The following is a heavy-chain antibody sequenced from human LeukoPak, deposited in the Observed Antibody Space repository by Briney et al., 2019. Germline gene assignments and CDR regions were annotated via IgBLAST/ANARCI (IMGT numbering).Heavy chain of an antibody. Sequence: PGGSLRLSCAASGFTFSSYAMSWVRQAPGKGLEWVSAISGSGGSTYYADSVKGRFTVSRDNSKNTLFLQMNSLRAEDTAVYYCATTHLGYCSSTSCYKESDFDYWGQGTLVTVSS. D-gene: IGHD2-2*02. CDR2: ISGSGGST. J-gene: IGHJ4*02. V-gene: IGHV3-23*01. CDR3: ATTHLGYCSSTSCYKESDFDY. CDR1: GFTFSSYA.